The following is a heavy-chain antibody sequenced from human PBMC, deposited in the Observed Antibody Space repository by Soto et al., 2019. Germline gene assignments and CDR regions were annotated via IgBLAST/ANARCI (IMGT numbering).Heavy chain of an antibody. J-gene: IGHJ5*02. V-gene: IGHV1-69*13. CDR2: ITPIFGTA. Sequence: SVKVSCKASGGTFSSYAISWVRQAPGQGLEWMGGITPIFGTANYAQKFQGRVTITADESTSTAYMELSSLRSEDTAVYYCARGICSGGSCYHNWFDPWGQGTLVTV. D-gene: IGHD2-15*01. CDR1: GGTFSSYA. CDR3: ARGICSGGSCYHNWFDP.